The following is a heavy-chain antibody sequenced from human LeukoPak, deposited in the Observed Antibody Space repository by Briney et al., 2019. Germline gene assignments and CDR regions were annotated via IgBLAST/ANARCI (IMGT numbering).Heavy chain of an antibody. CDR2: ISGSGGST. Sequence: GGSLRLSCAASGFTFSSYAMSWVRQAPGKGLEWVSAISGSGGSTYYADSVKGRFTISRDNSKNTLYLQMNSLRAEDTAVYYCAKGPSDYDFWSGYYGYFDYWGQGTLVTVSS. J-gene: IGHJ4*02. V-gene: IGHV3-23*01. CDR3: AKGPSDYDFWSGYYGYFDY. D-gene: IGHD3-3*01. CDR1: GFTFSSYA.